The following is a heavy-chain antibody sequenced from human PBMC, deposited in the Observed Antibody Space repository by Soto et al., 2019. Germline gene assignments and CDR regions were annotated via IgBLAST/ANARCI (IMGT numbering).Heavy chain of an antibody. J-gene: IGHJ2*01. CDR1: GGSFSGYY. Sequence: QVQLQQWGAGPLRPLETLSLTCGVSGGSFSGYYWAWIRQSLGKGLEWIGEINDRGSINYNPSLKSRVSISVDTSKNHYSLKLRSVTAADTAVYYCARESHDILTGPPWVWYFDLWGRGTLVTVSS. CDR2: INDRGSI. CDR3: ARESHDILTGPPWVWYFDL. V-gene: IGHV4-34*01. D-gene: IGHD3-9*01.